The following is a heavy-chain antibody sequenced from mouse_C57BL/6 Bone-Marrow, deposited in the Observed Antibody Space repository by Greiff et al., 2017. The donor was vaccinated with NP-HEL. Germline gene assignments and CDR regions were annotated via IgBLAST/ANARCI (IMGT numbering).Heavy chain of an antibody. D-gene: IGHD2-4*01. V-gene: IGHV14-4*01. CDR2: LDPENGDT. J-gene: IGHJ2*01. CDR3: TPDDYDY. CDR1: GFNIKDDY. Sequence: VQLKQSGAELVRPGASVKLSCTASGFNIKDDYMHWVKQRPEQGLEWIGWLDPENGDTEYASKFQGKATITADTSSNTAYLQLSSLTSEDTAVYYCTPDDYDYWGQGTTLTVSS.